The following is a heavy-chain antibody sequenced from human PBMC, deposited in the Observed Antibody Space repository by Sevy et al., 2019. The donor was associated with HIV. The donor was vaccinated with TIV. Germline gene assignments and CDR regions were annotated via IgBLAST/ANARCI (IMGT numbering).Heavy chain of an antibody. V-gene: IGHV3-21*01. J-gene: IGHJ3*02. D-gene: IGHD2-2*01. CDR2: ISSSSSYI. Sequence: GGSLRLSCAASGFTFSSYSMNWVRQAPGKGLEWVSSISSSSSYIYYADSVKGRFTISRDNAKNSLYLQMNSVRAEDTAVYYCARDWGAPNIVVVPAARGGAFDIWGQGTMVTVSS. CDR3: ARDWGAPNIVVVPAARGGAFDI. CDR1: GFTFSSYS.